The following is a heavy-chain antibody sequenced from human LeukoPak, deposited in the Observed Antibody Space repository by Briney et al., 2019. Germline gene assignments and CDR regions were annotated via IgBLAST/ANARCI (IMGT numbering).Heavy chain of an antibody. J-gene: IGHJ4*02. CDR3: ARGIDY. Sequence: GGSLRLSCAASGFTVSSNYISWVRQAPGKGLEWVSVIYTGGGRYYADSVRGRFTISRDTSKNMVFLQMNSLRVEDTAVYYCARGIDYWGRGTLVTVSS. CDR1: GFTVSSNY. V-gene: IGHV3-53*01. CDR2: IYTGGGR.